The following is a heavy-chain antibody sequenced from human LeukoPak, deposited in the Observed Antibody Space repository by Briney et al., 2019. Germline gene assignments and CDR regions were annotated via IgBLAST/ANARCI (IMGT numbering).Heavy chain of an antibody. D-gene: IGHD1-1*01. V-gene: IGHV3-30*18. CDR2: IAYDGSLK. J-gene: IGHJ5*02. CDR1: GFRFSSYG. CDR3: AKPMYTSEGCSDT. Sequence: PGRSLRLSCEVSGFRFSSYGLHWVRRAPGKGLEWVAVIAYDGSLKKYARSVEGRFTISRDNSKNTLYLQMNSLRGDDTAFYYCAKPMYTSEGCSDTWGQGTLVTVSS.